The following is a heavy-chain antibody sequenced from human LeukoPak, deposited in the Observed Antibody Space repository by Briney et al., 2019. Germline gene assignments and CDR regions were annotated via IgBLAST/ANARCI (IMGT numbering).Heavy chain of an antibody. CDR2: IRYDGSHQ. CDR1: LFTPSSYG. Sequence: GGSLRLSCAASLFTPSSYGIRGVRQAPGQGREWVAFIRYDGSHQYYADSVKGRLTISRDNSKNTLYLQMNSLRAEDTAVYYCAKDGAAVTMGYWGQGTLVTVSS. D-gene: IGHD6-13*01. CDR3: AKDGAAVTMGY. J-gene: IGHJ4*02. V-gene: IGHV3-30*02.